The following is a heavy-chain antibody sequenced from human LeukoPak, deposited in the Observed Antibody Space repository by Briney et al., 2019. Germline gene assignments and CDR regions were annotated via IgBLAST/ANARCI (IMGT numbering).Heavy chain of an antibody. D-gene: IGHD3-9*01. V-gene: IGHV3-9*01. J-gene: IGHJ4*02. Sequence: GGSLRLSCAASGFTFDDYAMDWVRQAPGKGLEWVSGISWNSGSIGYADSVKGRFTISRDNAKNSLYLQMNSLRAEDTAVYYCARLARGPFDYWGQGTLVTVSS. CDR3: ARLARGPFDY. CDR1: GFTFDDYA. CDR2: ISWNSGSI.